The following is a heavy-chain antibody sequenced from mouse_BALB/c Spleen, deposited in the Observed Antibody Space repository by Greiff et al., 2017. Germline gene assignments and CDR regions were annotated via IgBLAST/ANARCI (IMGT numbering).Heavy chain of an antibody. CDR2: ISTYYGDA. Sequence: QVQLQQSGAELVRPGVSVKISCKGSGYTFTDYAMHWVKQSHAKSLEWIGVISTYYGDASYNQKFKGKATMTVDKSSSTAYMELARLTSEDSAIYYCARSAGDYDGEYYAMDYWGQGTSVTVSS. V-gene: IGHV1S137*01. CDR1: GYTFTDYA. D-gene: IGHD2-4*01. J-gene: IGHJ4*01. CDR3: ARSAGDYDGEYYAMDY.